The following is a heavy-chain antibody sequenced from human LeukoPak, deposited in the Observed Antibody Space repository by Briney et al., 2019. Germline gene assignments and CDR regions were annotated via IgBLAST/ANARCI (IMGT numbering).Heavy chain of an antibody. J-gene: IGHJ4*02. CDR3: AKDLACSSTSCSHGAIDY. D-gene: IGHD2-2*01. Sequence: SETLSLTCAVYGGSFSGYYWSWIRQPPGKGLEWIGEINHSGSTNYNPSLKSRVTISVDTSKNQFSLKLSSVTAADTAVYYCAKDLACSSTSCSHGAIDYWGQGTLVTVSS. V-gene: IGHV4-34*01. CDR2: INHSGST. CDR1: GGSFSGYY.